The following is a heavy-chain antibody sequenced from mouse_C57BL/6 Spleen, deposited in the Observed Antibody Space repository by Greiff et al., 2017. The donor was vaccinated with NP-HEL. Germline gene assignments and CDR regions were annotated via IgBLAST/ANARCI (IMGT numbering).Heavy chain of an antibody. Sequence: QVQLQQSGAELARPGASVKLSCKASGYTFTSYGISWVKQRTGQGLEWIGEIYPRSGNTYYNEKFKGKATLTADKSSSTAYMELRSLTSEDSAVYFCARYTYDYDNYWGQGTTLTVSS. CDR1: GYTFTSYG. D-gene: IGHD2-4*01. V-gene: IGHV1-81*01. J-gene: IGHJ2*01. CDR2: IYPRSGNT. CDR3: ARYTYDYDNY.